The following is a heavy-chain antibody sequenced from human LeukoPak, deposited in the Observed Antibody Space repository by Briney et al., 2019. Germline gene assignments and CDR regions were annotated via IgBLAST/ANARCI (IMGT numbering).Heavy chain of an antibody. J-gene: IGHJ4*02. Sequence: GRSLRLSCAASGFTFGSYGMHWVRQAPGKGLEWVAVISYDGSNKYYADSVKGRFTISRDNSKNTLYLQMNSLRAEDTAVYYCARDQLAYSGYDTLFDYWGQGTLVTVSS. CDR3: ARDQLAYSGYDTLFDY. CDR1: GFTFGSYG. D-gene: IGHD5-12*01. V-gene: IGHV3-30*03. CDR2: ISYDGSNK.